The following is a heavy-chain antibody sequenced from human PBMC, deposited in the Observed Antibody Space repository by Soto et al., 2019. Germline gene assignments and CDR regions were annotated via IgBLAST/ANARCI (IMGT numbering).Heavy chain of an antibody. V-gene: IGHV3-30*18. CDR3: AKPRYYDSSGYYYHYYFDY. Sequence: QVQLVESGGGVVQPGRSLRLSCAASGFTFSSYGMHWVRQAPGKGLEWGAVISYDGSNKYYADSVKGRFTISRDNSKNTLYLQMNSLRAEDTAVYYCAKPRYYDSSGYYYHYYFDYWGQGTLVTVSS. J-gene: IGHJ4*02. CDR2: ISYDGSNK. CDR1: GFTFSSYG. D-gene: IGHD3-22*01.